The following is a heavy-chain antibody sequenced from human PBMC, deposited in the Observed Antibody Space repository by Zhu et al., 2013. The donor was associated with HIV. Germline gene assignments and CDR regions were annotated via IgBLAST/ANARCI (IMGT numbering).Heavy chain of an antibody. CDR2: INHSGST. V-gene: IGHV4-34*01. CDR1: GGSFSGYY. D-gene: IGHD6-25*01. Sequence: QVQLQQWGAGLLKPSETLSLTCAVYGGSFSGYYWSWIRQPPGKGLEWIGEINHSGSTNYNPSLKSRVTISVDTSKNQFSLKLSSVTAADTAVYYCARGKAAAGRYFQHWGQGTLVTVSS. J-gene: IGHJ1*01. CDR3: ARGKAAAGRYFQH.